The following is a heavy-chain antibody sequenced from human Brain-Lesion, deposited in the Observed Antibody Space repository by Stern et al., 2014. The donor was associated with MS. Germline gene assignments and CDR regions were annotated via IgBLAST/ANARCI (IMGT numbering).Heavy chain of an antibody. D-gene: IGHD2-2*01. CDR2: IFNSGST. J-gene: IGHJ6*02. Sequence: QVQLQESGPGLVKPSQTLSLSCTVSGGSISSGGYYWSWIRQPAGKGLEWIGRIFNSGSTRYNPSLKSRVTISIDTSKNQFSLRLNSMTAADTAVYYCARGRVVPGFQYYATDVWGQGTTVIVS. CDR3: ARGRVVPGFQYYATDV. CDR1: GGSISSGGYY. V-gene: IGHV4-61*02.